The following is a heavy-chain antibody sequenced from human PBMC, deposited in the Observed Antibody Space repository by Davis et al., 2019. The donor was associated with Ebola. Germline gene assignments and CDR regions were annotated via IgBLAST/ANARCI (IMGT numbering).Heavy chain of an antibody. J-gene: IGHJ6*04. D-gene: IGHD3-9*01. CDR2: IYYSGST. Sequence: SETLSLTCTVSGDSISNYYWTWIRQTPGKGLEWIGYIYYSGSTNYNPSLKSRVTISVDTSKNQFSLKLSSVTAADTAVYYCARDRGVYDILRDGMDVWGKGTTVTVSS. CDR1: GDSISNYY. CDR3: ARDRGVYDILRDGMDV. V-gene: IGHV4-59*01.